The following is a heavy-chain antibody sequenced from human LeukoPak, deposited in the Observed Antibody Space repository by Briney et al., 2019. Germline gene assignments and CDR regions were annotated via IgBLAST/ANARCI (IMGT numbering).Heavy chain of an antibody. V-gene: IGHV3-21*01. CDR2: ISSSSSYI. CDR3: ARDLYSSGWFRTQIDYYYYGMVV. D-gene: IGHD6-19*01. Sequence: PGGSLRLSCAASGFTFSSYSMNWVRQAPGKGLEWVSSISSSSSYIYYADSVKGRFTISRDNAKNSLYLQMNSLRAEDTAVYYCARDLYSSGWFRTQIDYYYYGMVVWGQGTTVTASS. J-gene: IGHJ6*02. CDR1: GFTFSSYS.